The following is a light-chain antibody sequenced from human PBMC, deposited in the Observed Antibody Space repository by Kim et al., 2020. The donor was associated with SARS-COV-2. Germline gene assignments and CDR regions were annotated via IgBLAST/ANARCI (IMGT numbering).Light chain of an antibody. CDR3: QQYYSSPLT. J-gene: IGKJ4*01. V-gene: IGKV3-20*01. CDR2: GAS. Sequence: SPGARATPSCRASQSVSSGYLAWYRQKPGQAPRLLIYGASTRATGIPDRFSGTGSGTDFTLTISRLEPEDSAVYYCQQYYSSPLTFGGGTKVDIK. CDR1: QSVSSGY.